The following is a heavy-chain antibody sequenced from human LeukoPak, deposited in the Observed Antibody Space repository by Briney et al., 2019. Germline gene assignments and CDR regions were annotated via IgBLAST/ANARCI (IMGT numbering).Heavy chain of an antibody. CDR3: ARDLWFGELIDP. J-gene: IGHJ5*02. CDR1: GFTFSSYS. CDR2: ISSSSSYI. V-gene: IGHV3-21*01. Sequence: GGSLRLSCAASGFTFSSYSMNWVRQAPGKGLEWVSSISSSSSYIYYADSVKGRFTISRDNAKNSLYLQMNGLRAEDTAVYYCARDLWFGELIDPWGQGTLVTVSS. D-gene: IGHD3-10*01.